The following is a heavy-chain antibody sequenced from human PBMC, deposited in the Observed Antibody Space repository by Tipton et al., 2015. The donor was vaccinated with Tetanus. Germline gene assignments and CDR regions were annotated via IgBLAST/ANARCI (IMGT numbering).Heavy chain of an antibody. J-gene: IGHJ3*01. CDR3: AGQTLSLERLFKPPDVLDL. D-gene: IGHD1-1*01. CDR1: GGSINSSHHF. CDR2: IYYRGST. Sequence: TLSLTCTVSGGSINSSHHFWGWIRQPPGKGLEWIGAIYYRGSTFYNPSLKDRVSISVDRSKNQFSLRLSSVTAADTSLYYCAGQTLSLERLFKPPDVLDLWGQGTMVTVSS. V-gene: IGHV4-39*01.